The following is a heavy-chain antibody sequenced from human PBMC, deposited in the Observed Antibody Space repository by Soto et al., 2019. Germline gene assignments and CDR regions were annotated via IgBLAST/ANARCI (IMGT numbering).Heavy chain of an antibody. J-gene: IGHJ2*01. D-gene: IGHD5-18*01. CDR2: ISYDGSNK. CDR3: ARDPLGGTAMVLWYFDL. Sequence: QVQLVESGGGVVQPGRSLRLSCAASGFTFSSYAMHWVRQAPGKGLERVAVISYDGSNKYYADSVKSRFTISRDNSKNTLFLQMNSLKAEDTAVYYCARDPLGGTAMVLWYFDLWGRGTLVTVSS. V-gene: IGHV3-30-3*01. CDR1: GFTFSSYA.